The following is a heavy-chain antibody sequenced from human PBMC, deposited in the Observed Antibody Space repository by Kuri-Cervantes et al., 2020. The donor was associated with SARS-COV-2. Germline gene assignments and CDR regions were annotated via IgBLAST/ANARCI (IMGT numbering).Heavy chain of an antibody. J-gene: IGHJ4*02. D-gene: IGHD4-11*01. Sequence: ASVNVSCQASGGTFSSYAISWVRQAPGQGLEWMGIINPSGGSTSYAQKCQGRVTMTRDRSTSTVYMELRSLRSEDTAVYYCARGSAGGHYSNYVLDYWGQGTLVTVSS. V-gene: IGHV1-46*01. CDR2: INPSGGST. CDR1: GGTFSSYA. CDR3: ARGSAGGHYSNYVLDY.